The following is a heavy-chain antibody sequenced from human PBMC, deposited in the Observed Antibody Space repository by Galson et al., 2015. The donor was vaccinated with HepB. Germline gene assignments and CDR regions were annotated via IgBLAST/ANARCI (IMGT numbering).Heavy chain of an antibody. D-gene: IGHD6-25*01. Sequence: SLRLSCAASTFIFSTYSMNWVRQAPGKGLEWVSYISSSSTTIYYADSVKGRFTISRDIAKNSLYLQMNSLRAEDTAVYYCARDRPTAIAAAASFLHWGQGTLVTVSS. J-gene: IGHJ1*01. CDR3: ARDRPTAIAAAASFLH. CDR1: TFIFSTYS. CDR2: ISSSSTTI. V-gene: IGHV3-48*04.